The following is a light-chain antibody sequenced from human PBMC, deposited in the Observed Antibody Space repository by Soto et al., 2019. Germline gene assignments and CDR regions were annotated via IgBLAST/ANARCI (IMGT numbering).Light chain of an antibody. CDR2: DAS. CDR1: QNVSTS. J-gene: IGKJ3*01. Sequence: EIVLTQSPATRSLSPGERVTLSCRASQNVSTSLAWYQQKPGQAPRLLIYDASDRATGIPARFSGSGSGTDFNLTISSPEPEDSAVYYCQQRTNWLTFGPGTKVDIK. V-gene: IGKV3-11*01. CDR3: QQRTNWLT.